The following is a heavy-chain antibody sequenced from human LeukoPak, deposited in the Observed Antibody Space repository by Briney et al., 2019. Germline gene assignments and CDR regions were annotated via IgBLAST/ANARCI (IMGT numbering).Heavy chain of an antibody. J-gene: IGHJ4*02. CDR3: ARGLLWFGIPYYFDY. CDR1: GGTFSSYA. Sequence: SVKVSCKASGGTFSSYAISWVRQAPGQGLEWVGRIIPIFGTANYAQKFQGRVTITTDESTSTAYMELSSLRSEDTAVYYCARGLLWFGIPYYFDYWGQGTLVTVSS. V-gene: IGHV1-69*05. D-gene: IGHD3-10*01. CDR2: IIPIFGTA.